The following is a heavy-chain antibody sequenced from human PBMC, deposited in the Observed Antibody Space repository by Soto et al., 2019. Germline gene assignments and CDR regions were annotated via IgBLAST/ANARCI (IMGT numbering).Heavy chain of an antibody. Sequence: QVQLVQSGAEVKKPGASVKVSCKASGYTITSYGISWVRQAPGQGPEWMGWISAYNGNTNYAQKLQGRVTMTTDTSTNTAYMELRSLRSDDTAVYYCARVIFSGRYSSGWYDYWGQGTLVTVSS. CDR2: ISAYNGNT. CDR1: GYTITSYG. D-gene: IGHD6-19*01. V-gene: IGHV1-18*04. J-gene: IGHJ4*02. CDR3: ARVIFSGRYSSGWYDY.